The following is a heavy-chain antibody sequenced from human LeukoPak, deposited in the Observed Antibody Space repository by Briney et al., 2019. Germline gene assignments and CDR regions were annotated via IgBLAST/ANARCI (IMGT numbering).Heavy chain of an antibody. Sequence: GGSLRLSCAASGFTFSSYGMYWVRQAPGKGLEWVAFIRYDGSNKYYADSVKGRFTISRDDSKRTLYLKMNSLRAEDTAVYYCATGRSGRDIGLGRGFFDYWGQGTLVTVS. CDR1: GFTFSSYG. V-gene: IGHV3-30*02. J-gene: IGHJ4*02. D-gene: IGHD2-15*01. CDR3: ATGRSGRDIGLGRGFFDY. CDR2: IRYDGSNK.